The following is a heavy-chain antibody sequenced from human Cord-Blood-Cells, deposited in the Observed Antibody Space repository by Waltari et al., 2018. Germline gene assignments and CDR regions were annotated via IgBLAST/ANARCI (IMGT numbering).Heavy chain of an antibody. V-gene: IGHV3-9*01. D-gene: IGHD3-16*01. Sequence: EVQLVESGGGLVQPGRSLRLSCAASGFTFEDYAMPWVRQAPGKGLEWVSGISWNSGSIGYADSVKGRFTISRDNAKNSLYLQMNSLRAEDTALYYCAKDMRYILGRDAFDIWGQGTMVTVSS. CDR1: GFTFEDYA. J-gene: IGHJ3*02. CDR3: AKDMRYILGRDAFDI. CDR2: ISWNSGSI.